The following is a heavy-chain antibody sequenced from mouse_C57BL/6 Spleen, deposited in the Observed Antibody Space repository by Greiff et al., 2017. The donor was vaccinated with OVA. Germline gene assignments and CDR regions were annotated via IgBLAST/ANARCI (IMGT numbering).Heavy chain of an antibody. D-gene: IGHD1-1*01. J-gene: IGHJ4*01. CDR2: INYDGSST. CDR1: GFTFSDYY. Sequence: EVKLMESEGGLVQPGSSMKLSCTASGFTFSDYYMAWVRQVPEKGLEWVANINYDGSSTYYLDSLKSRFIISRDNAKNILYLQMSSLKSEDTATYYCARYYGSDYYAMDYWGQGTSVTVSS. V-gene: IGHV5-16*01. CDR3: ARYYGSDYYAMDY.